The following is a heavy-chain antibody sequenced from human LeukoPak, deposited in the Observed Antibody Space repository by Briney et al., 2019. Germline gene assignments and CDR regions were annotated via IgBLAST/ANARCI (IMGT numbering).Heavy chain of an antibody. J-gene: IGHJ6*03. CDR3: ARDPYSGDYGNDYYYYMDV. V-gene: IGHV3-21*06. CDR2: ITSSSTYI. D-gene: IGHD1-26*01. CDR1: GFTFSTYN. Sequence: GGSLRLSCAASGFTFSTYNMNWVRHAPGKGLEWISSITSSSTYIYYADSVKGRFTISRDNAKNSLYLQMNSLSPDDTAVYFCARDPYSGDYGNDYYYYMDVWGKGTTVTISS.